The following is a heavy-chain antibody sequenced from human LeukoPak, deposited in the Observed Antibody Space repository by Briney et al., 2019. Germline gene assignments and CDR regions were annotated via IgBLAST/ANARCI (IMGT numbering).Heavy chain of an antibody. CDR3: AKQSRSSGWYPIDY. D-gene: IGHD6-19*01. Sequence: GGSLRLPCAASGFTFSSYAMNWVRQAPGKGLEWVSTISGSGGSTYYADSVKGRFTISRDNSKNTLYLQMNSLRAEDTAVYYCAKQSRSSGWYPIDYWGQGTLVTVSS. J-gene: IGHJ4*02. V-gene: IGHV3-23*01. CDR2: ISGSGGST. CDR1: GFTFSSYA.